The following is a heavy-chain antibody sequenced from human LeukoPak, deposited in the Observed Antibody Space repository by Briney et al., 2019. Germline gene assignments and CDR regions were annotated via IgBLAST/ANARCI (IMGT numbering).Heavy chain of an antibody. CDR3: ARLSEDIVVVVAATLGAFDI. CDR1: GGSISSSNW. J-gene: IGHJ3*02. CDR2: IYHSGST. Sequence: SGTLSLTCAVSGGSISSSNWWSWVRQPPGKGLEWIGEIYHSGSTNYNPSLKSRVTISVDKSKNQFSLKLSSVTAADTAVYYCARLSEDIVVVVAATLGAFDIWGQGTMVTVSS. D-gene: IGHD2-15*01. V-gene: IGHV4-4*02.